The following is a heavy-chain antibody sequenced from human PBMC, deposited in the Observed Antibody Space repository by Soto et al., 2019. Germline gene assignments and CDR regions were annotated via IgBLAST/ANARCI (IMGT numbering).Heavy chain of an antibody. CDR3: TTATTVTTWLNWFDP. CDR1: GFTFSNAW. Sequence: GGSLRLSCAASGFTFSNAWMSWVRQAPGKGLEWVGRIKSKTDGGTTDYAAPVKGRFTISRDDSKNTLYLQMNSLKTEDTAVYYCTTATTVTTWLNWFDPWGQGTLVTVSS. D-gene: IGHD4-17*01. CDR2: IKSKTDGGTT. J-gene: IGHJ5*02. V-gene: IGHV3-15*01.